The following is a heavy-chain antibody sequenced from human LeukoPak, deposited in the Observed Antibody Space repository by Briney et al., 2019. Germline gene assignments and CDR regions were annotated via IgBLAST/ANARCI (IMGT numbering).Heavy chain of an antibody. CDR3: TKNDVGDYGT. V-gene: IGHV4-39*01. J-gene: IGHJ5*02. CDR2: IYYSGST. CDR1: GGSISSSSYY. D-gene: IGHD4-17*01. Sequence: PSETLSLTCTVSGGSISSSSYYWGWIRQPPGTGLEWIGSIYYSGSTYYNPSLKSRVTISVDTSKNQFSLKLSSVTAADTAVYYCTKNDVGDYGTWGQGTLVIVSS.